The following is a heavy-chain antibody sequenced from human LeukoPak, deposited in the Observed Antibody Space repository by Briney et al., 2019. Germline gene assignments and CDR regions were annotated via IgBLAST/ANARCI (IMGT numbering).Heavy chain of an antibody. V-gene: IGHV4-4*07. J-gene: IGHJ3*02. CDR2: IYTSGST. CDR1: GGSISSYY. CDR3: ARDLGVVTTNDAFDI. D-gene: IGHD3-3*01. Sequence: PSETLSLTCTVSGGSISSYYWSWIRQPAGKGLEWIGRIYTSGSTNYNPSLKSRVTMSVDTSKNQFSLKLSSVTAADTAVYYCARDLGVVTTNDAFDIWGQGTMVTVSS.